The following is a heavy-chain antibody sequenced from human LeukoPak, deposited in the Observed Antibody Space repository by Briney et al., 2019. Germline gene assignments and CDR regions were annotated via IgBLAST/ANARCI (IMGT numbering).Heavy chain of an antibody. CDR3: ARDLPSYYGSGPAAAFDI. J-gene: IGHJ3*02. CDR2: IYTSGST. D-gene: IGHD3-10*01. V-gene: IGHV4-61*02. CDR1: GGSISSGSYY. Sequence: PSQTLSLTCTVSGGSISSGSYYWSWIRQPAGKGLEWIGRIYTSGSTNYNPSLKSRVTISVDTSKNQFSLKLSSVTAADTAVYYCARDLPSYYGSGPAAAFDIWGQGTMVTVSS.